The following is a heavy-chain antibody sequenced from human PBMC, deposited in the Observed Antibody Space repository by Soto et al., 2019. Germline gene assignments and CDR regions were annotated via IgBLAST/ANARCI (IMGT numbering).Heavy chain of an antibody. D-gene: IGHD3-3*01. J-gene: IGHJ5*02. CDR2: IVPIHDTI. V-gene: IGHV1-69*01. Sequence: QVQLVQTGAEVKRPGSSVNVSCTASRGTFSNYAILWVRQAPGQGLEWMGGIVPIHDTIDYAQKFQGRVTITADEPSSTAYMELRSLRSEDTAVYYCAADYDGLLSWGQGTLVTVSS. CDR3: AADYDGLLS. CDR1: RGTFSNYA.